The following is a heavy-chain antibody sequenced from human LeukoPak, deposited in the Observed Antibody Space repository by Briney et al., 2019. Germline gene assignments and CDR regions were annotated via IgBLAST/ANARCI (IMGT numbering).Heavy chain of an antibody. CDR2: ISYDGSNK. J-gene: IGHJ6*02. Sequence: GGSLRLSCAASGFTFSSYGMHWVRQAPGKGLEWVAVISYDGSNKYYADSVKGRFTISRGNSKNTLYLQMNSLRAEDTAVYYCAKDFSQWQRWDYGMDVWGQGTTVTVSS. V-gene: IGHV3-30*18. CDR1: GFTFSSYG. D-gene: IGHD5-12*01. CDR3: AKDFSQWQRWDYGMDV.